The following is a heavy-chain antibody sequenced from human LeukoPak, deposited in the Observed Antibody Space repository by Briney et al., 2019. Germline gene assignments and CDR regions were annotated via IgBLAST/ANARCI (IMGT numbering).Heavy chain of an antibody. J-gene: IGHJ4*02. CDR1: GFTFSSYG. Sequence: GGSLRLSCAASGFTFSSYGMHWVRQAPGKGLEWVAFIRYDGSNKYYADSVKGRFTISRDNSKNTLYLQMNSLRAEDTAVYYCARDQGGYSYGWDFDYWGQGTLVTVSS. CDR3: ARDQGGYSYGWDFDY. D-gene: IGHD5-18*01. CDR2: IRYDGSNK. V-gene: IGHV3-30*02.